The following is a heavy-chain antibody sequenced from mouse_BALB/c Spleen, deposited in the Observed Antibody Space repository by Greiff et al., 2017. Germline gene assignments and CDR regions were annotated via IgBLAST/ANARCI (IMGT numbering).Heavy chain of an antibody. Sequence: VHVKQSGAELVRPGALVKLSCKASGFNIKDYYMHWVKQRPEQGLEWIGWIDPENGNTIYDPKFQGKASITADTSSNTAYLQLSSLTSEDTAVYYCALYYGSRYFDYWGQGTTLTVSS. V-gene: IGHV14-1*02. CDR3: ALYYGSRYFDY. CDR2: IDPENGNT. D-gene: IGHD1-1*01. J-gene: IGHJ2*01. CDR1: GFNIKDYY.